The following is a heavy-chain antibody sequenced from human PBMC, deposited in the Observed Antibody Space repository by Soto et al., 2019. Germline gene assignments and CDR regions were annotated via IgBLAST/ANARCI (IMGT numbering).Heavy chain of an antibody. CDR3: ARERGYSGYDY. CDR1: GGSISSYY. Sequence: SETLSLTCTVSGGSISSYYWSWIRQPPGKGLEWIGYIYYSGSTNYNPSLKSRVTISVDTSKNQFSLKLSSVTAADTAVYYCARERGYSGYDYCGQGTLVTVS. J-gene: IGHJ4*02. V-gene: IGHV4-59*12. D-gene: IGHD5-12*01. CDR2: IYYSGST.